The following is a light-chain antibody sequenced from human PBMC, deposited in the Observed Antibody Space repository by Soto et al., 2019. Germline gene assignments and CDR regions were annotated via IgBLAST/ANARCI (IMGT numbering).Light chain of an antibody. Sequence: EIVLTHSPATLSLSPGERATLSCRASQIVSSYLAWYQHKPGKAPRLLIYDASNRAAGIPARFSGSGSGTDFTLPISSLEPEDFAVYYCQHRSNWPHTFGPGTKLEIK. CDR1: QIVSSY. J-gene: IGKJ2*01. V-gene: IGKV3-11*01. CDR3: QHRSNWPHT. CDR2: DAS.